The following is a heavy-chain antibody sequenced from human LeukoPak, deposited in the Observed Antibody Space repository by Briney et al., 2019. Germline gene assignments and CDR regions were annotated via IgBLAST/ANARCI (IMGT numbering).Heavy chain of an antibody. CDR3: AKGVYYYDSSGLEY. J-gene: IGHJ4*02. CDR1: GFTFSSYG. CDR2: ISGSGGST. D-gene: IGHD3-22*01. Sequence: GGSLRLSCAAPGFTFSSYGMSWVSQAPGKGLEWVSAISGSGGSTYYADSVKGRFTISRDNSKNTLYLQMNSLRAEDTAVYYCAKGVYYYDSSGLEYWGQGTLVTVSS. V-gene: IGHV3-23*01.